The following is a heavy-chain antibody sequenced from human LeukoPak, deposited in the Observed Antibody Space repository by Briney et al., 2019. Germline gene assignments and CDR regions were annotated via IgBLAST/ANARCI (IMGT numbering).Heavy chain of an antibody. CDR3: ARDRVYSSGRRIRYYFDY. CDR2: IYSGGST. V-gene: IGHV3-66*01. CDR1: GFTVSSNY. Sequence: GGSLRLSCAASGFTVSSNYKSWVRQAPGKGLEWVSVIYSGGSTYYADSVKGRFTISRDNSKNTLYLQMNSLRAEDTAVYYCARDRVYSSGRRIRYYFDYWGQGTLVTVSS. D-gene: IGHD6-19*01. J-gene: IGHJ4*02.